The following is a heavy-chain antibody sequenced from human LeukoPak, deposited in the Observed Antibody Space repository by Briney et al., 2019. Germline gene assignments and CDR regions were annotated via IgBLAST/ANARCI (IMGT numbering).Heavy chain of an antibody. CDR1: SXSFIGYY. CDR2: INHSGST. J-gene: IGHJ4*02. D-gene: IGHD2-8*01. Sequence: SETLSLTCADHSXSFIGYYWSWIRQPPGKRLEWIGEINHSGSTNYNPSLMSRVTISVDTSKNQFSLKLTSVTAADTAVYYCSRENGAFSPFGYWGQGTLVTVLS. CDR3: SRENGAFSPFGY. V-gene: IGHV4-34*01.